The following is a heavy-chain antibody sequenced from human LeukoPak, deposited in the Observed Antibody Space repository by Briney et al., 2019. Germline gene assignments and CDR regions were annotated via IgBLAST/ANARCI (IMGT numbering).Heavy chain of an antibody. CDR3: AGAAAGHFDY. V-gene: IGHV4-34*01. CDR1: GGSFSGYY. Sequence: PSETLSLTCAVYGGSFSGYYWSWIRQPPGKGLEWIGEINHSGSTNYNPPLKSRVTISVDTSKNQFSLKLSSVTAADTAVYYCAGAAAGHFDYWGQGTLVTVSS. D-gene: IGHD6-13*01. CDR2: INHSGST. J-gene: IGHJ4*02.